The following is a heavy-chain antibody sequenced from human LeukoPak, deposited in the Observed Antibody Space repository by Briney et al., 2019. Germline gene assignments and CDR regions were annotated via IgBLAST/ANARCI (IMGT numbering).Heavy chain of an antibody. J-gene: IGHJ3*02. V-gene: IGHV1-18*01. Sequence: ASVEVSCKASGYTFTSYGISWLRQAPGQGLEWMGWISAYNGNTNYAQKLQGRVTMTTDTSTSTAYMELRSLRSDDTAVYYCARDARGYSYGYNDAFDIWGQGTMVTVSS. CDR3: ARDARGYSYGYNDAFDI. D-gene: IGHD5-18*01. CDR2: ISAYNGNT. CDR1: GYTFTSYG.